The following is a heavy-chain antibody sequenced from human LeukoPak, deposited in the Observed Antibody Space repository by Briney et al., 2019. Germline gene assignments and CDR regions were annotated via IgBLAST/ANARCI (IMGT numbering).Heavy chain of an antibody. Sequence: GGSLRHSCVASGFPFSSYWMTWVRQAPGKGLEWVANIKQDGSKKSYVDSVKGRFTISRDNAKNSLYLQMNSLRAEDTAIYYCTRVGYIDEGIDYWGQGTLVTVSS. V-gene: IGHV3-7*04. CDR3: TRVGYIDEGIDY. CDR2: IKQDGSKK. CDR1: GFPFSSYW. D-gene: IGHD5-24*01. J-gene: IGHJ4*02.